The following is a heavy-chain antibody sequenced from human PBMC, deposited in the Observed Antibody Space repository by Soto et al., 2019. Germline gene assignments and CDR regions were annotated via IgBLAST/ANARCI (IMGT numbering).Heavy chain of an antibody. J-gene: IGHJ6*02. CDR1: GYSISSGYY. CDR3: ARDPGIAAAAPMLYYFGGMDV. V-gene: IGHV4-38-2*02. Sequence: SETLSLTCAVSGYSISSGYYWGWIRQPPGKGLEWIGSIYHSGSTYYNPSLKSRVTISVDTSKNQFSLKLSSVTAADTAVYYCARDPGIAAAAPMLYYFGGMDVWGQATTVTVSS. CDR2: IYHSGST. D-gene: IGHD6-13*01.